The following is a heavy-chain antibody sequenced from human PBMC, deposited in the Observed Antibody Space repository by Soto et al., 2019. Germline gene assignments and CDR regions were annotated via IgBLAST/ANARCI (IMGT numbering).Heavy chain of an antibody. CDR2: INHSGST. CDR1: GVSFSGYY. D-gene: IGHD3-10*02. V-gene: IGHV4-34*01. J-gene: IGHJ5*02. Sequence: PSETLSLTCAVYGVSFSGYYWIWLRTPPGKGLEWIGEINHSGSTNYNPSLKSRVTISVDTSKNQFSLKLSSVTAADTAVYYCARGLALLRSWFDPWGQGTLVTVSS. CDR3: ARGLALLRSWFDP.